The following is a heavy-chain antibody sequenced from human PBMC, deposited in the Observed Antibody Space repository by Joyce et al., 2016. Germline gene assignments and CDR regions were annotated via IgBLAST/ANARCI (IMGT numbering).Heavy chain of an antibody. J-gene: IGHJ4*02. CDR1: GFTFSSYW. CDR2: INRDGSST. Sequence: EVQLVESGGGLVQPGGSLRLFCAASGFTFSSYWMYWVRKAPGKGLVWVSRINRDGSSTTDADSVKGRFTISRDNAKNTLYLQMNSLRAEDTAVYYCARLRRWSGPSDCWGQGTLVTVSS. D-gene: IGHD4-23*01. V-gene: IGHV3-74*03. CDR3: ARLRRWSGPSDC.